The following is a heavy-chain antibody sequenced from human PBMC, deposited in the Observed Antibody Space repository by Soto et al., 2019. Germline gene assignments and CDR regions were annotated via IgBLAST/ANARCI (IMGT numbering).Heavy chain of an antibody. D-gene: IGHD1-20*01. V-gene: IGHV3-21*01. CDR1: GFTFSSYS. J-gene: IGHJ4*02. Sequence: GGSLRLSCAASGFTFSSYSMNWVHQAPGKGLEWVSSISSSSSYIYYADSVKGRFTISRDNAKNSLYLQMNSLRAEDTAVYYCARDYTLDNWNQYYFDYWGQGTLVTVSS. CDR3: ARDYTLDNWNQYYFDY. CDR2: ISSSSSYI.